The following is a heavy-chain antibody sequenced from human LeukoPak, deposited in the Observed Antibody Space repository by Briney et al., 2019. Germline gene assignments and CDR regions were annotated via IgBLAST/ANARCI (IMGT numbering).Heavy chain of an antibody. D-gene: IGHD6-6*01. J-gene: IGHJ4*02. CDR3: AGSSSNLFDY. V-gene: IGHV3-30*04. Sequence: PGGSLRLSCAASGFTFSSYAMHWVRQAPGKGLEWVAVISYDGSNKYYADSVKGRFTISRDNSKNTLYLQMNSLRAEDTAVYYCAGSSSNLFDYWGQGTLVTVSS. CDR1: GFTFSSYA. CDR2: ISYDGSNK.